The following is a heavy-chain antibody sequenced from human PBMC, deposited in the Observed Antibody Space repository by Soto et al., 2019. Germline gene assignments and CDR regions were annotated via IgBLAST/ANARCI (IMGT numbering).Heavy chain of an antibody. CDR3: MRGSSAELATMHYFDF. V-gene: IGHV1-69*01. D-gene: IGHD5-12*01. CDR2: IIPMFGSA. CDR1: GGIFNSYA. J-gene: IGHJ4*02. Sequence: QVQLVQSGADVQRPGSSVKVSCKVSGGIFNSYAISWVRQAPGQGLEWMGAIIPMFGSATYAQKFRGRATITADESTSTVYMELSSLGSEGTAMYYCMRGSSAELATMHYFDFWGQGTLVTVSS.